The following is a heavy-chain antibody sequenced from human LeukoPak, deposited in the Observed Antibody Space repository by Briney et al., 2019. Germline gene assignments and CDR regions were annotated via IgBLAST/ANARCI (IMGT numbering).Heavy chain of an antibody. D-gene: IGHD6-13*01. J-gene: IGHJ5*02. CDR2: INPNSGGT. CDR3: AREGSSNYNWFDP. V-gene: IGHV1-2*02. CDR1: GYTFTGYY. Sequence: EASVKVSCKASGYTFTGYYMHWVRQAPGQGLEWMGWINPNSGGTNYAQKFQGRVTMTRDTSISTAYMELSRLRSDDTAVYYCAREGSSNYNWFDPWGQGTLVTVSS.